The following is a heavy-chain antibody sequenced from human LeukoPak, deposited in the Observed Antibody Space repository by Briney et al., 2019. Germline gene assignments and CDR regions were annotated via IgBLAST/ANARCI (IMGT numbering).Heavy chain of an antibody. V-gene: IGHV4-59*01. CDR3: AREYCSSTSCYYWFDP. J-gene: IGHJ5*02. CDR2: IYYSGST. Sequence: SETLSLTCTVSGVSISSYYWSWIRQPPGKGLEWIGYIYYSGSTNYNPSLKSRGTISVDASKNQFSLKLSSVTAADTAVYYCAREYCSSTSCYYWFDPWGQGTLVTVSS. D-gene: IGHD2-2*01. CDR1: GVSISSYY.